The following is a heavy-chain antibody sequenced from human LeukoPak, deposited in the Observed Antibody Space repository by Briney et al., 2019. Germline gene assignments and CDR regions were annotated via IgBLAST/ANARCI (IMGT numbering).Heavy chain of an antibody. V-gene: IGHV3-7*03. CDR2: IKQDGSEK. CDR1: GFIFSSYW. Sequence: GGSLRLSCAASGFIFSSYWMSWVRQAPGKGLEWVANIKQDGSEKYYVDSMKGRFIISRDNSKNTLFLQMNSLRAEDTAVYYCAREEGYRRYFDLWGRGTLVTVSS. J-gene: IGHJ2*01. CDR3: AREEGYRRYFDL. D-gene: IGHD3-16*02.